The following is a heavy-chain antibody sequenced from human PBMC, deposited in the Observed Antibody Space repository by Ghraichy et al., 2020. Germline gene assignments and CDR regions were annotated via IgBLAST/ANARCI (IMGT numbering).Heavy chain of an antibody. CDR3: ARQAPGYPKNYFDY. J-gene: IGHJ4*02. V-gene: IGHV4-39*01. CDR2: IYYSGST. D-gene: IGHD5-12*01. Sequence: LEWIGSIYYSGSTYYNPSLKSRFTISVDTSKTQFSLKLSSVTAADTAVYYCARQAPGYPKNYFDYWGQG.